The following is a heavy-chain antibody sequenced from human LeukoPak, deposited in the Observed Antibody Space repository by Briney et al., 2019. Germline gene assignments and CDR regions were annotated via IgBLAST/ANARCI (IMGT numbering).Heavy chain of an antibody. CDR1: TGSINSNNW. V-gene: IGHV4-4*02. J-gene: IGHJ4*02. CDR3: ARESCALYHWLAIDH. CDR2: RGST. Sequence: SGTLSLTCDVSTGSINSNNWCRCVRQPPGKGLEWIYRGSTDYSPSLKSRVTVSVDSSTNQIFLKLSSVTAADTAMYSCARESCALYHWLAIDHWGQGTLVTVSS. D-gene: IGHD6-19*01.